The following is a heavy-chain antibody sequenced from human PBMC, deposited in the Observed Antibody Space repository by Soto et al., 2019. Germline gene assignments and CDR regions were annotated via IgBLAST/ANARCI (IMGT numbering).Heavy chain of an antibody. Sequence: EVQLLESGGGLVQPGGSLRLSCEASGFTFSSYAMSWVRQAPGKGLEWVSAISGSGGRTYYADPVKGRFTISRDNSTNTLYLQMNSRRAEDTAVYYCASGGDRYWYFFLWGRGTLVTVSS. CDR2: ISGSGGRT. CDR1: GFTFSSYA. J-gene: IGHJ2*01. V-gene: IGHV3-23*01. CDR3: ASGGDRYWYFFL. D-gene: IGHD3-10*01.